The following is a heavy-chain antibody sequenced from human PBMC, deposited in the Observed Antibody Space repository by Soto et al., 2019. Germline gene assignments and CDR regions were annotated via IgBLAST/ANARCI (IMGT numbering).Heavy chain of an antibody. CDR2: ISYDGSNK. Sequence: VQLVESGGGVVQPGRSLRLSCAASGFTFSSYGMHWVRQAPGKGLEWVAVISYDGSNKYYADSVKGRFTISRDNSNNTLYLQMNSLRAEDTAAYYCAKCSHGSSWYDWFAPWGQGTLVTVSS. V-gene: IGHV3-30*18. CDR3: AKCSHGSSWYDWFAP. D-gene: IGHD6-13*01. J-gene: IGHJ5*02. CDR1: GFTFSSYG.